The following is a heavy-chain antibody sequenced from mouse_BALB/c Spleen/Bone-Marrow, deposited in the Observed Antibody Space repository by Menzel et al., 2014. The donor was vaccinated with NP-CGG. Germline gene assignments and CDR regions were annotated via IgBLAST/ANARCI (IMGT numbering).Heavy chain of an antibody. CDR1: GFTFSSYT. V-gene: IGHV5-12-2*01. CDR3: ARRVWSRGGDY. D-gene: IGHD2-10*02. CDR2: ISNGGSST. J-gene: IGHJ4*01. Sequence: EVKVVESGGGLVQPGGSLKLSCAASGFTFSSYTMSWVRQTPEKRLEWVAYISNGGSSTYYPDTVKGRFTISRDNAKNTLYLQMSSLKSEDTAMYYCARRVWSRGGDYWGQGTSVTVSS.